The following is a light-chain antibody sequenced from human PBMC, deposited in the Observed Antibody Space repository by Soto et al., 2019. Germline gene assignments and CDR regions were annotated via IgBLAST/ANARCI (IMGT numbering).Light chain of an antibody. CDR1: QSVSSNN. V-gene: IGKV3-20*01. CDR3: QQYGRSPFT. CDR2: GAS. J-gene: IGKJ3*01. Sequence: EIVLTQSPGTLSLSPGERATLSCRASQSVSSNNLAWYQQRPGQAPRVVIYGASTRATGIPERFSGSGSGTDFTLTISRLEPEDFAVYYCQQYGRSPFTLGPGTKVAIK.